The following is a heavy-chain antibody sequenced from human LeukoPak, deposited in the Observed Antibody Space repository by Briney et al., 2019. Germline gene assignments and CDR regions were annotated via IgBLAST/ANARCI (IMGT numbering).Heavy chain of an antibody. CDR3: AKDTRALRGIASVGFDY. CDR1: GFTFDDYA. V-gene: IGHV3-9*01. Sequence: GRSLRLSCAASGFTFDDYAMHWVRQAPGKGLEWVSGISWNSGSIGYADSVKGRFTISRDNAKNSLYLQVNSLRAEDTALYYCAKDTRALRGIASVGFDYWGQGTLVTVSS. CDR2: ISWNSGSI. J-gene: IGHJ4*02. D-gene: IGHD6-13*01.